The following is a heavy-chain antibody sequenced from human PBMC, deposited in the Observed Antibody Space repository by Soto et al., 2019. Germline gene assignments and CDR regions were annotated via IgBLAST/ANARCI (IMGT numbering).Heavy chain of an antibody. CDR3: ARDGYCVSTTCYFLPDV. V-gene: IGHV3-48*02. D-gene: IGHD2-2*03. CDR2: ISSSSSTI. CDR1: GFTFSRYG. J-gene: IGHJ6*02. Sequence: EVQVVESGGGLVQPGGSLRLSCAASGFTFSRYGMNWVRQAPGKGPEWVAYISSSSSTIYYADSVKGRFTISRDNAKNSLYLQMNSLRDEHTAVYYCARDGYCVSTTCYFLPDVWGQGTTVTVSS.